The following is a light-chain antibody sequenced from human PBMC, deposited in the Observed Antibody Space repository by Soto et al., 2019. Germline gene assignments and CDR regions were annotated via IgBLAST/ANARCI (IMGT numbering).Light chain of an antibody. Sequence: QSVLTQPPSVSAAPGQTVTISCSGSSSNIANNSVSWYQHLPGTAPKLLIYDNNKRPSGIPDRFSGSKSGTSATLGITGLQTGDEAEYYCGTWDSGLSGVVFGGGTQLTVL. CDR1: SSNIANNS. CDR3: GTWDSGLSGVV. V-gene: IGLV1-51*01. J-gene: IGLJ7*01. CDR2: DNN.